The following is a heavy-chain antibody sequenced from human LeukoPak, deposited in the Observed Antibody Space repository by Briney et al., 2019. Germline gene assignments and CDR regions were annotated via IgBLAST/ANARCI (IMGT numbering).Heavy chain of an antibody. CDR3: AIKSGFGELLWNQFDY. Sequence: QSGGTLRLSCAASGFTFSSYGMSWVRQAPGKGLEWVSAISGSGGSTYYADSVKGRFTISRDNSKNTLYLQMNSLRAEDTAVYYCAIKSGFGELLWNQFDYWGQGTLVTVSS. V-gene: IGHV3-23*01. J-gene: IGHJ4*02. D-gene: IGHD3-10*01. CDR1: GFTFSSYG. CDR2: ISGSGGST.